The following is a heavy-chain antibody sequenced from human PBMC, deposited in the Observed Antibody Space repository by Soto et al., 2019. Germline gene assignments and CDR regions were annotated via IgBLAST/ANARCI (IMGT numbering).Heavy chain of an antibody. CDR2: IYPGDSDT. CDR3: ARLRYSSSWYLPFDY. V-gene: IGHV5-51*01. D-gene: IGHD6-13*01. CDR1: GYSFTSYW. J-gene: IGHJ4*02. Sequence: GESLKISCKGSGYSFTSYWIGWVRQMPGKGLEWMGIIYPGDSDTRYSPSFQGQVTISADKSISTAYLQWSSLKASDTAMYYCARLRYSSSWYLPFDYWGQGTLVTVSS.